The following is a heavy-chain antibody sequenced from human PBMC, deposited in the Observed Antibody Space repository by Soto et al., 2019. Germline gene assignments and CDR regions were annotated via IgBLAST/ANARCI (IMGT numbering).Heavy chain of an antibody. V-gene: IGHV1-18*01. CDR3: ALGGHYYDSSGPAGY. CDR1: GYTFTSYG. Sequence: QVQLVQSGAEVKKPGASVKVSCKASGYTFTSYGISWVRQAPGQGLEWMGWISAYNGNTNYAQKLQGRVTMTTDTSTSTAYRELRSLRSDDTAVYYCALGGHYYDSSGPAGYWGQGTLVTVSS. J-gene: IGHJ4*02. D-gene: IGHD3-22*01. CDR2: ISAYNGNT.